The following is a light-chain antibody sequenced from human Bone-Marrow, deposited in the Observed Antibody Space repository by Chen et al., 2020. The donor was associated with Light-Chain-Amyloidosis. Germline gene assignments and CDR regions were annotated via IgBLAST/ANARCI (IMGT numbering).Light chain of an antibody. CDR1: DLPTKD. CDR2: RDT. Sequence: SYELTQPPSVSVSPGHTARITCSGDDLPTKDAYSYQQKPGQAPVLVIHRDTERPSGIAERFSGSSSGTTATLTVSGVQAEDEDDYHCQSADSSGTYEVIFGGGTKLTVL. J-gene: IGLJ2*01. CDR3: QSADSSGTYEVI. V-gene: IGLV3-25*03.